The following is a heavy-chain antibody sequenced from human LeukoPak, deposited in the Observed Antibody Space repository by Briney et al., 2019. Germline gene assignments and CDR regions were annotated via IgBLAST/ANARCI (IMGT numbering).Heavy chain of an antibody. V-gene: IGHV3-33*06. D-gene: IGHD4-17*01. J-gene: IGHJ4*02. CDR2: IWYDGSNK. CDR1: GFTFSNYG. CDR3: AKSRRLYGDFIDY. Sequence: GGSLRLSCAASGFTFSNYGMHWVRQAPGKGLEWVAVIWYDGSNKYYGDSVKGRFTISRDNSKNTLYLQMNSLKGEDTAVYDCAKSRRLYGDFIDYWAREPWSPSPQ.